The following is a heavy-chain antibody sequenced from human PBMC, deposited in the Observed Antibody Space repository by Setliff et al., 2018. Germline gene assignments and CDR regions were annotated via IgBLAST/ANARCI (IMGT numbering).Heavy chain of an antibody. CDR3: AASVGGAPYYYGLDV. CDR2: LIPILGKT. J-gene: IGHJ6*02. D-gene: IGHD2-15*01. V-gene: IGHV1-69*13. CDR1: GGSFDSDV. Sequence: SVKVSCKASGGSFDSDVITWVRQAPGQGLEWMGRLIPILGKTNYAESFQGRVLITADRTTNTDQMQVSSLRSEDTALYSCAASVGGAPYYYGLDVWGQGTTVTVS.